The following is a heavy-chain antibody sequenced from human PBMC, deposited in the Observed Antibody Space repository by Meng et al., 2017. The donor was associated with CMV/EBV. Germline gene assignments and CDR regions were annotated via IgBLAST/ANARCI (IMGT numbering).Heavy chain of an antibody. CDR3: AREIPQAWAS. V-gene: IGHV3-66*01. CDR1: GFSVSSNY. CDR2: IYGSGNT. Sequence: KLGDIWGGLVQTGGSLRLPCTASGFSVSSNYMRLVRQAPGKGLEWISIIYGSGNTYYGDSVKGRFTISRDNFRNTLYLQMNSLRAEDTAVYYCAREIPQAWASWGQGTLVTVSS. D-gene: IGHD2-21*01. J-gene: IGHJ5*02.